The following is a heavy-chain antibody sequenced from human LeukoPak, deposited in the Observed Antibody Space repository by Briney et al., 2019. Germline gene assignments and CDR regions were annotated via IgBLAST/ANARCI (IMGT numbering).Heavy chain of an antibody. V-gene: IGHV1-2*02. Sequence: GASVKVSCKASGYTFTGYYMHWVRQAPGQGLEWMGWINPNSGGTNYAQKFQGRVTMTRDTSISTAYMELSRLRSDDTAVYYCARGGGSSSSSFWRGFTLFDPWGQGTLVTVSS. J-gene: IGHJ5*02. CDR3: ARGGGSSSSSFWRGFTLFDP. D-gene: IGHD6-6*01. CDR1: GYTFTGYY. CDR2: INPNSGGT.